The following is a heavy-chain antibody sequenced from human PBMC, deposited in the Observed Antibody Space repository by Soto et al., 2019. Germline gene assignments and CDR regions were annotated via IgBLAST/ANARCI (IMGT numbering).Heavy chain of an antibody. CDR1: GFTLSAYW. J-gene: IGHJ3*02. CDR3: ARDVSPGSSSVYLDAFDI. Sequence: EVQLEESGGALVQPGGSLRLSCAASGFTLSAYWMTWVRQAPGKGLEWVANINRDGSKKSYLDSVRGRFTISRDNVGNSLYLQMDSLRADDTALYYCARDVSPGSSSVYLDAFDIWGQGTMVTVSS. D-gene: IGHD6-13*01. CDR2: INRDGSKK. V-gene: IGHV3-7*05.